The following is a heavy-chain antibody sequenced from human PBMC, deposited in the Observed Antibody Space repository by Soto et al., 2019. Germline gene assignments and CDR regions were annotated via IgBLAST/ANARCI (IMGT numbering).Heavy chain of an antibody. J-gene: IGHJ6*02. Sequence: QVQLQESGPGLVKPSQTLSLTCSVSGASISTDYWSWIRQPPGKRLAYIGSIYKGGSPNYNPSLESRVTISPDTSKNQVSLKLTSVTAADTAVYYCARGEWFLRGYGMDVWGRGTTVTVS. CDR2: IYKGGSP. D-gene: IGHD3-3*01. V-gene: IGHV4-59*01. CDR3: ARGEWFLRGYGMDV. CDR1: GASISTDY.